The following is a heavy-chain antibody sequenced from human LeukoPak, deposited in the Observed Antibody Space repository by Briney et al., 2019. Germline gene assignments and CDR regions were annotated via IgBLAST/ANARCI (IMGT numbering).Heavy chain of an antibody. CDR2: IKQDGSEK. D-gene: IGHD2-15*01. J-gene: IGHJ4*02. Sequence: GGSLRLSCTASGFTFSHHWMTWVRQAPGKGLEWVANIKQDGSEKYVDSVKGRFTISRDNAKNSPYLQMNSLRAEDTAVYYCTRDTGCSGGTCYSFYDYWGQGTLVTVSS. CDR3: TRDTGCSGGTCYSFYDY. CDR1: GFTFSHHW. V-gene: IGHV3-7*01.